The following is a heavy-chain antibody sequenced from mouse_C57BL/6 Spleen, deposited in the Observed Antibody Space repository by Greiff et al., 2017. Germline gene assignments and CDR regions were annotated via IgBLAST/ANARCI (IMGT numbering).Heavy chain of an antibody. V-gene: IGHV3-6*01. CDR2: ISYDGSN. Sequence: DVQLQESGPGLVKPSQSLSLTCSVTGYSITSGYYWNWIRQFPGNKLEWMGYISYDGSNNYNPSLKNRISITRDTSKNQFFLKLNSVTTEDTATYYCAREGYYGSSYWYFDVWGTGTTVTVSS. CDR1: GYSITSGYY. J-gene: IGHJ1*03. CDR3: AREGYYGSSYWYFDV. D-gene: IGHD1-1*01.